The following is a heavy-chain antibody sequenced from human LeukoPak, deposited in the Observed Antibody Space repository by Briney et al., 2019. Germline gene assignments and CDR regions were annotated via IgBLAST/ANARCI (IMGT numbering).Heavy chain of an antibody. CDR2: INHSGST. CDR3: ARGGLPLLGLGEAKVPLDY. Sequence: PSETLSLTCAVYGGSFSGYYWSWIRQPPGKGLEWIGEINHSGSTNYNPSLKSRVTISVDTSKNQFSLKLSSVTAADTAVYYCARGGLPLLGLGEAKVPLDYWGQGTLVTVSS. CDR1: GGSFSGYY. D-gene: IGHD3-10*01. V-gene: IGHV4-34*01. J-gene: IGHJ4*02.